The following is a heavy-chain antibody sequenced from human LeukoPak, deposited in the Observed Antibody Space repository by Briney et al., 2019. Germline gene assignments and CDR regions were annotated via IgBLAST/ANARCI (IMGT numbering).Heavy chain of an antibody. Sequence: SETLSLTCTVSGGSVSSGSYYWSWIRQPPGKGLEWIGYIYYSGTTNYNPSLQSRVTISVDTSKNQFSLKLSSVTAADTAVYYCARDEGYCSGGSCYRAEFFQHWGQGTLVTVSP. CDR3: ARDEGYCSGGSCYRAEFFQH. CDR2: IYYSGTT. V-gene: IGHV4-61*01. CDR1: GGSVSSGSYY. D-gene: IGHD2-15*01. J-gene: IGHJ1*01.